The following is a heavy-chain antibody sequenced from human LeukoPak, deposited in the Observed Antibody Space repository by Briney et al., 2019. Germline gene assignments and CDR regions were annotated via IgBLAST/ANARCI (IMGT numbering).Heavy chain of an antibody. CDR2: IGGSGTPI. CDR3: ARDFGWSLSTGYRPPPLSWYFDL. J-gene: IGHJ2*01. Sequence: GGSLRLSCAASGFTFSDYYMSWIRQAPGKGLEWVSYIGGSGTPIKYADSVKGRFTVSRDNAKNSLYLQLNSLTADDTAVYYCARDFGWSLSTGYRPPPLSWYFDLWGRGTLVTVSS. V-gene: IGHV3-11*01. CDR1: GFTFSDYY. D-gene: IGHD3-22*01.